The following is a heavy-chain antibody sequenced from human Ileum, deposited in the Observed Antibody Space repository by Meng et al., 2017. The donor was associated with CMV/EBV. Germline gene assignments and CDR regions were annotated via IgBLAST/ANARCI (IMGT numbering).Heavy chain of an antibody. V-gene: IGHV1-69*05. CDR3: ARPASAYSSSWYQAFDI. CDR2: IIPIFGTA. J-gene: IGHJ3*02. CDR1: TFSSYG. D-gene: IGHD6-13*01. Sequence: TFSSYGITWVRQAPGQGLEWMGGIIPIFGTANYAQKFQGRLTITTDESTSTAYMELSSLRSEDTAVYYCARPASAYSSSWYQAFDIWGQGTMVTVSS.